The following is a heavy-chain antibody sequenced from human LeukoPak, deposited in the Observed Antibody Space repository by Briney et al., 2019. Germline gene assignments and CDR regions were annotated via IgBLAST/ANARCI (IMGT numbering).Heavy chain of an antibody. D-gene: IGHD6-19*01. V-gene: IGHV3-15*01. Sequence: PGGSLRLSCAASGFTFSNAWMSWGRQAPGKGLEWVGRIKSTTDGGTTGYAAPVKGRFTISRDDSKNTLYLQMNSLKTEDTAVYYCAAYRSGWAFDYCGQGTLVTVSS. CDR2: IKSTTDGGTT. CDR1: GFTFSNAW. J-gene: IGHJ4*02. CDR3: AAYRSGWAFDY.